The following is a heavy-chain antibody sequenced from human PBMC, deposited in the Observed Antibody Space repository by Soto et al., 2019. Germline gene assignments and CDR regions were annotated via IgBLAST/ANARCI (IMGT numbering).Heavy chain of an antibody. D-gene: IGHD3-3*01. Sequence: GASVKVSCKASGYTFTSYAMHWVRQAPGQRLEWMGWINAGNGNTKYSQKFEGRVTITRDTSASTAYMELSSLRSEDTAVYYCARGAFGGVTRLDYWGQGTLVTVSS. V-gene: IGHV1-3*01. CDR3: ARGAFGGVTRLDY. CDR2: INAGNGNT. CDR1: GYTFTSYA. J-gene: IGHJ4*02.